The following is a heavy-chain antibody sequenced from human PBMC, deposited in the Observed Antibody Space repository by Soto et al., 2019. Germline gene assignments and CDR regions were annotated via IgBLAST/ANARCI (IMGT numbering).Heavy chain of an antibody. D-gene: IGHD5-18*01. V-gene: IGHV1-69*06. CDR1: GGTFSSYA. J-gene: IGHJ4*02. Sequence: VASVKVSCKASGGTFSSYAISWVRQAPGQGLEWMGGIIPIFGTANYAQKFQGRVTITADKSTSTAYMELSSLRSEDTAVYYCARDLGYSYGFDYWGQGTLVTVSS. CDR2: IIPIFGTA. CDR3: ARDLGYSYGFDY.